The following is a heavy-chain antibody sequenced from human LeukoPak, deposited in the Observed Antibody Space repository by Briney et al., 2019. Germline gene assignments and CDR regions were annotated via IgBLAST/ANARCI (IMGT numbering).Heavy chain of an antibody. D-gene: IGHD3-22*01. CDR1: GFTFSDYY. CDR2: ISSSGSTI. V-gene: IGHV3-11*04. CDR3: ARDYYDSSGYYPATFDY. Sequence: GRSLRLSCAASGFTFSDYYMSWIRQAPGKGLEWVSYISSSGSTIYYADSVKGRFTISRDNAKNSLYLQMNSLRAEDTAVYYCARDYYDSSGYYPATFDYWGQGTLVTVSS. J-gene: IGHJ4*02.